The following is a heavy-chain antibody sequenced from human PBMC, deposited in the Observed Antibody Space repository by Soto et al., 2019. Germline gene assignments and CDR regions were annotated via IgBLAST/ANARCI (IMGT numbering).Heavy chain of an antibody. D-gene: IGHD3-3*01. CDR1: GFTFSSYA. J-gene: IGHJ6*03. CDR2: ISGSGGST. CDR3: AKSAYYDFWSGYYTGQIYYYMAV. V-gene: IGHV3-23*01. Sequence: PGGSLRLSCAASGFTFSSYAMSWVRQAPGKGLEWVSAISGSGGSTYYADSVKGRFTISRDNSKNTLYLQMNSLRAEDTAVYYCAKSAYYDFWSGYYTGQIYYYMAVWGKGTTVTVSS.